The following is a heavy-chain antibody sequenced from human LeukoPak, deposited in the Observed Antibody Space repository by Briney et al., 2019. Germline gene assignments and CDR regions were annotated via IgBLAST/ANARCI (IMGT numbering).Heavy chain of an antibody. Sequence: ASVKVSCKASGYTFTDYYMHWVRHAPGQGLEWMGWINPNSGGTNYAQNFQGRVTMTRDTSISTAYMELSRLRSDDTAVYYCAGENYHDSSAYDHWGQGTLVTVSS. V-gene: IGHV1-2*02. J-gene: IGHJ4*02. CDR2: INPNSGGT. D-gene: IGHD3-22*01. CDR1: GYTFTDYY. CDR3: AGENYHDSSAYDH.